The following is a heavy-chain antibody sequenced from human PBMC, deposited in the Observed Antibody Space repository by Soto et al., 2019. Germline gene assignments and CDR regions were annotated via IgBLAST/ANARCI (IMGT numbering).Heavy chain of an antibody. D-gene: IGHD3-3*01. CDR3: ARVIWSGHLTSDL. CDR2: ISSSSSTI. CDR1: GFTFSSNS. J-gene: IGHJ5*02. V-gene: IGHV3-48*02. Sequence: EVQVVESGGGLVQPGGSLRLSCAASGFTFSSNSMNWVRQAPGKGLEWISYISSSSSTIYADSVKGRFTISRDNAKNSPYPQINSLRDEDTALYYWARVIWSGHLTSDLWGQGTLVTVSS.